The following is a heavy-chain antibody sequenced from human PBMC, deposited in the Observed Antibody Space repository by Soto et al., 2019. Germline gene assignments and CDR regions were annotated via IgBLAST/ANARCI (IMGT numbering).Heavy chain of an antibody. CDR1: GGTPSNSA. CDR3: ASGRIVVVCSRAYYGMDV. Sequence: QVQLVQSGAEVKQPGSSVRVSCQASGGTPSNSAFSWVRQAPGQGLEWMGGIISVFGIVKYAQNLECRVTITADESTNTAYMELSSLRYDDRAVYYCASGRIVVVCSRAYYGMDVWGQWTTVTVSS. J-gene: IGHJ6*02. D-gene: IGHD3-22*01. CDR2: IISVFGIV. V-gene: IGHV1-69*01.